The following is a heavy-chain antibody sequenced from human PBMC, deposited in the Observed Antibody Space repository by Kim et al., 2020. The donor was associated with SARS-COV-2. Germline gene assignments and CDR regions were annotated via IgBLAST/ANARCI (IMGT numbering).Heavy chain of an antibody. CDR1: GFSLSTSGMC. Sequence: SGPTLVNPTQTLTLTCTFSGFSLSTSGMCVTWILQPPGKALEWLARIDLDDDNYYNTSLKTRLPISKDTSKNQVDLTMTNMDPVDTGTYYCARIRGIGTTRSRSFRNYMDVWGKGTTVTVSS. D-gene: IGHD1-1*01. J-gene: IGHJ6*03. CDR3: ARIRGIGTTRSRSFRNYMDV. V-gene: IGHV2-70*11. CDR2: IDLDDDN.